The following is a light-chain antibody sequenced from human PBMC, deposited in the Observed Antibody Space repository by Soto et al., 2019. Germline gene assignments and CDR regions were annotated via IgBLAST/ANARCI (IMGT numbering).Light chain of an antibody. J-gene: IGKJ5*01. CDR3: QQFGSSPIT. CDR2: GAS. Sequence: EVVLTQSPDTLSLSPGERATLSCRASQSVSSSYLAWYQQKPGQAPRLLIYGASSRALGIPDRFSGGGSGTDFTLTISGLEPEDFAVYYCQQFGSSPITFRQGTRLETK. CDR1: QSVSSSY. V-gene: IGKV3-20*01.